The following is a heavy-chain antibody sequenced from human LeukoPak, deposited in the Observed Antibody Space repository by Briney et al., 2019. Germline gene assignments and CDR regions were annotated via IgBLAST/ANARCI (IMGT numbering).Heavy chain of an antibody. CDR2: IYTNGGI. CDR3: AKTRSSPSWFDP. V-gene: IGHV4-4*07. Sequence: PSETLSLTCTVSGGSISSSYWSWIRQPAGKGREWIGRIYTNGGINYNPSLKSRVTISFDKSQNQLSLRLSSVTAADTAVYYCAKTRSSPSWFDPWGQGTLVTVSS. CDR1: GGSISSSY. J-gene: IGHJ5*02.